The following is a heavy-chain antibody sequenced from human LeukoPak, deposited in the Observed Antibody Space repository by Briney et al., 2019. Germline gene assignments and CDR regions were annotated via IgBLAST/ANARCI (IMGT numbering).Heavy chain of an antibody. V-gene: IGHV3-48*02. D-gene: IGHD5-18*01. Sequence: TGGSLRLSCAASGFTFRSYAMQWVRQAPGKGLEWVSYITYNSGTIFYADSVKGRFTISRDNAKDSLYLQMSSLRDEDTAVYYCARDSGYSYADDYWGQGTLVIVSS. J-gene: IGHJ4*02. CDR1: GFTFRSYA. CDR3: ARDSGYSYADDY. CDR2: ITYNSGTI.